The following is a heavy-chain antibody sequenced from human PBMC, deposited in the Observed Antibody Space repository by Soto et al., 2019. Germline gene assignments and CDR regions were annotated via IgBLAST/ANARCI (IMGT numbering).Heavy chain of an antibody. V-gene: IGHV4-59*08. CDR2: IYYSGST. D-gene: IGHD5-18*01. Sequence: QVQLQESGPGLVKPSETLSLTCTVSGGSISSYYWSWIRQPPGKGLEWIGYIYYSGSTNYNPSLKSRVTISVATSKNQFSLKLSSVTAADTAVYYCARHDADTAMVYFDYWGQGTLVTVSS. CDR1: GGSISSYY. J-gene: IGHJ4*02. CDR3: ARHDADTAMVYFDY.